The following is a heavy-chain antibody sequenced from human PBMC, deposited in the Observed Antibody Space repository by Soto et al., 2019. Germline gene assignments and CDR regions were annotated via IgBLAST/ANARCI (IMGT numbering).Heavy chain of an antibody. CDR3: ASLTGITIFGVAPYPFDY. Sequence: QVQLVQSGAEVKKPGSSVKVSCKASGGTFSSYTISWVRQAPGQGLEWMGRIIPILGIANYAQKFQGRVTITADKSTSTAYMELSSLRSEDTAVYYCASLTGITIFGVAPYPFDYWGQGTLVTVSS. V-gene: IGHV1-69*02. CDR1: GGTFSSYT. D-gene: IGHD3-3*01. J-gene: IGHJ4*02. CDR2: IIPILGIA.